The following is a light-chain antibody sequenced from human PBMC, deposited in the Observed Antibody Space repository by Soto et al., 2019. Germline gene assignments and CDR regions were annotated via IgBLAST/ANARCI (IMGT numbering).Light chain of an antibody. Sequence: EIVMTQSPATLSVSPGERATLSCRASQSVSSNLAWYQQKPGQAPRLLIYAASTRATGIPARFSGSGSGTEFPLNISSLQSEDFAVYYCQQYNNWPPWTFGQGTKVEIK. V-gene: IGKV3D-15*01. CDR2: AAS. CDR1: QSVSSN. CDR3: QQYNNWPPWT. J-gene: IGKJ1*01.